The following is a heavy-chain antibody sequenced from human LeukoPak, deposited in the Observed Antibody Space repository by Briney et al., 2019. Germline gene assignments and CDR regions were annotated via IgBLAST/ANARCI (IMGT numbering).Heavy chain of an antibody. CDR3: ARDPRVIRQRGNNWFDP. J-gene: IGHJ5*02. CDR1: GYTFNDYY. V-gene: IGHV1-2*06. CDR2: INPNSGGT. Sequence: GASVKVSCKASGYTFNDYYIHWVRQAPGQGFEWMGRINPNSGGTNYAQKFQGRVTMTRDTSISTAYMELSRLRSDDTAVYYCARDPRVIRQRGNNWFDPWGQGTLVTVSS. D-gene: IGHD6-25*01.